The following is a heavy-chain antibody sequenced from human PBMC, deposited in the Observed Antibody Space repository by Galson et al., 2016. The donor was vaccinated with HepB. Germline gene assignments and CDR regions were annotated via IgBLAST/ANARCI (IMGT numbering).Heavy chain of an antibody. J-gene: IGHJ2*01. CDR3: ARGPYCSGGSCYSDWFFDL. D-gene: IGHD2-15*01. CDR2: IRQAGSEK. Sequence: SLRLSCAASGFTFSSYWMSWVRQAAGKGLEWVANIRQAGSEKYYLDSVKGRFTISRDNAKNSLYLQMKSLRAEETAVYYCARGPYCSGGSCYSDWFFDLWGRGTLVTVSS. V-gene: IGHV3-7*01. CDR1: GFTFSSYW.